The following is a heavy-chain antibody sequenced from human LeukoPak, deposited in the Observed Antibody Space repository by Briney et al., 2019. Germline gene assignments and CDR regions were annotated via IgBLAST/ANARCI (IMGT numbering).Heavy chain of an antibody. J-gene: IGHJ5*02. V-gene: IGHV3-30*02. CDR1: GVTFSGAG. CDR2: IRNDGTNK. Sequence: GGSLRLSCAASGVTFSGAGMHWVRQAPGKGLGWGAFIRNDGTNKYYAESVKGRFTISRDNSKNTLYLQMNSLRAEDTAVYYCAKGTSYNWNDGWFDPWGNGILVTVSS. D-gene: IGHD1-20*01. CDR3: AKGTSYNWNDGWFDP.